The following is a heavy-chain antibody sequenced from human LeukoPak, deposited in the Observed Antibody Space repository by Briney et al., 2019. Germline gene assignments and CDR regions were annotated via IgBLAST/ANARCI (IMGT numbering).Heavy chain of an antibody. CDR1: GFTFSSYA. CDR3: ARDPEWELLLDY. Sequence: GRSLRLPCAASGFTFSSYAMHWVRQAPAKGLEWVAVISYDGSNKYYADSVKGRFTISRDNSKNTLYLQMNSLRAEDTAVYYCARDPEWELLLDYWGQGTLVTVSS. D-gene: IGHD1-26*01. V-gene: IGHV3-30-3*01. J-gene: IGHJ4*02. CDR2: ISYDGSNK.